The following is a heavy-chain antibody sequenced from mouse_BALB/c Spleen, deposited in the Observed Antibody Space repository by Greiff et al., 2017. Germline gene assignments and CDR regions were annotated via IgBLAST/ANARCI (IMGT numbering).Heavy chain of an antibody. J-gene: IGHJ3*01. Sequence: QVQLQQPGAELVKPGASVKLSCKASGYTFTSYWMHWVKQRPGQGLEWIGEIDPSDSYTNYNQKFKGKATLTSDKSSSTAYMELSSLTSEDSAVYYCARKYGNYEFAYWGQGTLVTVSA. V-gene: IGHV1-69*02. CDR2: IDPSDSYT. CDR1: GYTFTSYW. CDR3: ARKYGNYEFAY. D-gene: IGHD2-10*02.